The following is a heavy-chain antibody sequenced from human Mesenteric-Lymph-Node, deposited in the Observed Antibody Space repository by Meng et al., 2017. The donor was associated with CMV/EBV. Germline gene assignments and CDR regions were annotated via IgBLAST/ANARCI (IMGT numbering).Heavy chain of an antibody. V-gene: IGHV3-23*01. CDR3: AKVKAYCGGDCYSRGGYFDY. D-gene: IGHD2-21*01. CDR2: ISGSGGST. J-gene: IGHJ4*02. CDR1: GFTFSSYA. Sequence: GGSLRLSCAASGFTFSSYAMSWVRQAPGKGLEWVSAISGSGGSTYYADSVKGRFTISRDNSKNTLYLQMNSLRAEDTAVYYCAKVKAYCGGDCYSRGGYFDYWGQGTLVTVSS.